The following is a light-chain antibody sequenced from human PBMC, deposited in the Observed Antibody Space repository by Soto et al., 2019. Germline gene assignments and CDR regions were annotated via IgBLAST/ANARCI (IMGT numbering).Light chain of an antibody. CDR1: QSISRW. J-gene: IGKJ4*01. V-gene: IGKV1-5*01. CDR3: HQYSSFLT. CDR2: DAS. Sequence: DIQMTQSPSTLSASVGDRVTITCRARQSISRWLSWSQQKPVKDPKLPIYDASKLQSGVSSRFSGSGSGTAFSLTITHNQTDDLATYDSHQYSSFLTVVGGPNVEI.